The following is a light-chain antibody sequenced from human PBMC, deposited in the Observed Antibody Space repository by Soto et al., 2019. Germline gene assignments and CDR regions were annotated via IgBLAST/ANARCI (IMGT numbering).Light chain of an antibody. CDR1: QSVSSSY. CDR2: GAS. CDR3: QQYGSSPVT. V-gene: IGKV3-20*01. Sequence: EIVLTQSPGTLSLSPGERATLSCSASQSVSSSYLAWYQQKPGQAPRLLIYGASSRATGIPDRFSGSGSGTDFTLTISRLEPDDFAVYYCQQYGSSPVTFGQGTKVEIK. J-gene: IGKJ1*01.